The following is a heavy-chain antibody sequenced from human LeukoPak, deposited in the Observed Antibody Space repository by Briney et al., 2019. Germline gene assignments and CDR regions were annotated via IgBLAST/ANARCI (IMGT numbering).Heavy chain of an antibody. CDR3: ARIAVAGTNPFDY. D-gene: IGHD6-19*01. V-gene: IGHV4-30-4*01. J-gene: IGHJ4*02. Sequence: SQTLSLTCTVSGGSISSGDYYWSWIRQPPGKGLGWIGYIYYSGSTYYNPSLKSRVTISVDTSKNQFSLKLSSVTAADTAVYYCARIAVAGTNPFDYWGQGTLVTVSS. CDR2: IYYSGST. CDR1: GGSISSGDYY.